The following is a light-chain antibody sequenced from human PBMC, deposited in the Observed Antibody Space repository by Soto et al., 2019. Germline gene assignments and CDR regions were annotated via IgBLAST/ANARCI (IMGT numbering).Light chain of an antibody. CDR3: QQRSIWPLT. J-gene: IGKJ4*02. CDR2: EAS. CDR1: QSVSSY. V-gene: IGKV3-11*01. Sequence: IVLTQSQSTPSLSPGERAALSCWASQSVSSYLALYQQKPGQAPRLLIYEASKRAPGIPDRFTGSGSGTDFTLTISSLEAEDFAVYFCQQRSIWPLTFGRGTKVEVK.